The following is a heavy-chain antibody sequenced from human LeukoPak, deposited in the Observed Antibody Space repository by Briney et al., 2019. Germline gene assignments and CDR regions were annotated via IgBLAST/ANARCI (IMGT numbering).Heavy chain of an antibody. V-gene: IGHV4-31*03. Sequence: SETLSLTCTVSGGSISSGGYYWSWIRQHPGKGLEWIVYIYYSGSTYYNPSLKSRVTISVDTSKNQFSLKLSSVTAADTAVYYCARAELYDSSGYYYVAFDIWGQGTMVTVSS. CDR1: GGSISSGGYY. CDR3: ARAELYDSSGYYYVAFDI. CDR2: IYYSGST. D-gene: IGHD3-22*01. J-gene: IGHJ3*02.